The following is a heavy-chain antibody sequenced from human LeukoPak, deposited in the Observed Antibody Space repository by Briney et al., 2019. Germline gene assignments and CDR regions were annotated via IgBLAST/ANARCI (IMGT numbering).Heavy chain of an antibody. V-gene: IGHV4-4*07. D-gene: IGHD6-19*01. Sequence: PSETLSLTCTVSGGSISSYYWSWIRQPAGKGLEWIGRIYTSGSTNYNPSLKSRVTMSVDTSKNQFSLKLSSVTAADTAVYYCARSYSSGWNDAFDIWGQGRMVTVSS. CDR1: GGSISSYY. CDR2: IYTSGST. CDR3: ARSYSSGWNDAFDI. J-gene: IGHJ3*02.